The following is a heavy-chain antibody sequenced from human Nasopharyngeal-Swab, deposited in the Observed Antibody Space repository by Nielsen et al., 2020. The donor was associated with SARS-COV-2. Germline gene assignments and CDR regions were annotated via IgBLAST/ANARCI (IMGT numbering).Heavy chain of an antibody. J-gene: IGHJ3*02. V-gene: IGHV3-48*04. D-gene: IGHD3-22*01. Sequence: GESLKISCAASEFTISSYTMNWVRQAPGKGLEWVSYITRRSDAVYYADSVKGRFTISRDSAKNSLYLQMNSLRAEDTALYYCRGWLTTFDIWGQGTLVTVSS. CDR2: ITRRSDAV. CDR3: RGWLTTFDI. CDR1: EFTISSYT.